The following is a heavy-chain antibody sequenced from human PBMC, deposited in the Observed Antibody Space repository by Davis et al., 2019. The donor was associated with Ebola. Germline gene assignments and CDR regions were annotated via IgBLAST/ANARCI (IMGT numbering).Heavy chain of an antibody. CDR1: GFTFSSYA. D-gene: IGHD6-19*01. CDR2: ISYDGSNK. V-gene: IGHV3-30-3*01. CDR3: ATTQWLREFDN. Sequence: SLKLSCAASGFTFSSYAMHWVRQAPGKGLEWVAVISYDGSNKYYADSVKGRFTISRDNSKNTLYLQMNSLRVDDTAVYYCATTQWLREFDNWGQGTLVTVSS. J-gene: IGHJ4*02.